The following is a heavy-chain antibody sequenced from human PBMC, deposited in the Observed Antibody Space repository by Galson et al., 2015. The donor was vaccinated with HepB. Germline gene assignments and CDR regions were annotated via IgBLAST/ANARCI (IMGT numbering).Heavy chain of an antibody. Sequence: CAISGDSVSSNSATWNWIRQSPSRGLEWLGRTYYRSKWCNEYAVSVKSRITLNTDTSKNQFSLQLNSVTPEDTAVYYCARGSTALFDYWGPGTLVTVSS. V-gene: IGHV6-1*01. J-gene: IGHJ4*02. CDR3: ARGSTALFDY. D-gene: IGHD1-1*01. CDR2: TYYRSKWCN. CDR1: GDSVSSNSAT.